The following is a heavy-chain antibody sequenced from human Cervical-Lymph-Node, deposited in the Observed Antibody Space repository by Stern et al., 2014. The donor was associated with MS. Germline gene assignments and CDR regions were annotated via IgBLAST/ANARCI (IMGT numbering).Heavy chain of an antibody. CDR3: ARRNPQGLRYFDL. D-gene: IGHD6-19*01. V-gene: IGHV5-51*03. CDR2: VYPGDSDT. CDR1: GYIFTSYW. Sequence: EVQLVESGAEVKKPGESLKISCKGSGYIFTSYWIGWVRQMPGKGLEWMAIVYPGDSDTRYSPSFQGQVTISADKSISTAYLEWSSLKASDTAMYYCARRNPQGLRYFDLWGRGTLVTVSS. J-gene: IGHJ2*01.